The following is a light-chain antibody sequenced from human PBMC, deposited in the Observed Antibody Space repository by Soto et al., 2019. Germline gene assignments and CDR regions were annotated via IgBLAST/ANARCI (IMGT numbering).Light chain of an antibody. V-gene: IGLV2-23*01. CDR3: CPHAGSSTYV. J-gene: IGLJ1*01. CDR1: SSDVGSYNL. CDR2: EGS. Sequence: QSALTQPASVSGSPGQSITISCTGTSSDVGSYNLVSWYQQHPGKAPKLMIYEGSKRPSGVSNRFSGSKSGNTASLTISGLQAEDEADYYCCPHAGSSTYVFGTGTKVTVL.